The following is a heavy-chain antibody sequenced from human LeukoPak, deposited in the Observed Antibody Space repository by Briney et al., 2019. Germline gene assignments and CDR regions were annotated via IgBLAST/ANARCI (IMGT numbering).Heavy chain of an antibody. CDR3: ARGISGDSSSWYSRYYYYYMDV. D-gene: IGHD6-13*01. CDR1: GFTFSSYS. J-gene: IGHJ6*03. CDR2: ISYDGSNK. V-gene: IGHV3-30*03. Sequence: GGSLRLSCAASGFTFSSYSMNWVRQAPGKGLEWVAVISYDGSNKYYADSVKGRFTISRDNSKNTLYLQMNSLRAEDTAVYYCARGISGDSSSWYSRYYYYYMDVWGKGTTVTVSS.